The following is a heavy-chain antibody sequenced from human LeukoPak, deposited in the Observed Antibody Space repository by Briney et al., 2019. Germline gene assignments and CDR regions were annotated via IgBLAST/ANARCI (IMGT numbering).Heavy chain of an antibody. Sequence: GGSLRLSYAASGFTFSSYSMNWVRQAPGKGLEWVSSISSSSSYIYYADSVKGRFTISRDNAKNSLYLQMNSLRAEDTAVYYCASLGQQLNDYWGQGTLVTVSS. V-gene: IGHV3-21*01. CDR2: ISSSSSYI. D-gene: IGHD6-13*01. CDR1: GFTFSSYS. CDR3: ASLGQQLNDY. J-gene: IGHJ4*02.